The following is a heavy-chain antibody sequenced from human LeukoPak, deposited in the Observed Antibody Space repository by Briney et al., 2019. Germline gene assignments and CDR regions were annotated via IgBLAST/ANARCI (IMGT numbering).Heavy chain of an antibody. CDR3: SGRENSLGYVYYFDY. J-gene: IGHJ4*02. D-gene: IGHD2/OR15-2a*01. Sequence: SETLSLICSVSGGFISSYYWSWFRQPPAKGLEWIGYIYYSGSTNYYPSLTVRGPISIDTSKNQYSLKLRPFTVADAARSFYSGRENSLGYVYYFDYWGQGTLVTVSS. V-gene: IGHV4-59*01. CDR1: GGFISSYY. CDR2: IYYSGST.